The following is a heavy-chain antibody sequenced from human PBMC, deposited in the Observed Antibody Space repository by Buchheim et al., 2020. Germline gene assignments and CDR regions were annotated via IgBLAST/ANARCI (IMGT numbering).Heavy chain of an antibody. CDR3: VKDRTTYGSGNFDY. V-gene: IGHV3-23*01. CDR2: ISHSGDTT. J-gene: IGHJ4*02. D-gene: IGHD3-10*01. Sequence: EVHLLESGGGLVQPGGSLRLSCAASGFTLSSYAMSWVRQAPGKGLEWVSVISHSGDTTKYADPVKGRFTISRDNSKNMVYLQMNSLRAEDTAVYYCVKDRTTYGSGNFDYWGQGTL. CDR1: GFTLSSYA.